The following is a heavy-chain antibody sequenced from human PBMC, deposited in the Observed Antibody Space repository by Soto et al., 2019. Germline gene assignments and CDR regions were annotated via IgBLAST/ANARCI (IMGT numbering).Heavy chain of an antibody. CDR1: GFTFSSYA. D-gene: IGHD3-10*01. J-gene: IGHJ4*02. V-gene: IGHV3-23*01. CDR3: AKDKRYYDY. Sequence: GRALRLSCAAAGFTFSSYAMSWVRQAPGKGLEWVSAISGSGGSTYYADSVKGRFTISRDNSKNTLYLQMNSLRAEDTAVYYCAKDKRYYDYWGQGTLVTGSS. CDR2: ISGSGGST.